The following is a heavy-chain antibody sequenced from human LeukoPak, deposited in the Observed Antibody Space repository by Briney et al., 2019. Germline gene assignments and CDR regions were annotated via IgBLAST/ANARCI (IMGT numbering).Heavy chain of an antibody. D-gene: IGHD5-12*01. Sequence: ASVKVSCKASGGTFSSYAISWVRQATGQGLEWLGWMNPNSGGAGYAQNFQGRVSLTRDTSISTAYMELTNLGSEDTAVYYCARNLARTGDFDYWGQGTLVTVSS. V-gene: IGHV1-8*02. CDR1: GGTFSSYA. J-gene: IGHJ4*02. CDR2: MNPNSGGA. CDR3: ARNLARTGDFDY.